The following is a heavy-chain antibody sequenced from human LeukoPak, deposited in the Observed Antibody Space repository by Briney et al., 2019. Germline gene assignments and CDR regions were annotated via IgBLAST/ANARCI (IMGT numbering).Heavy chain of an antibody. V-gene: IGHV1-18*01. J-gene: IGHJ6*02. CDR3: ARDDIVVVPAATNYYYYYGMDV. CDR2: VSAYNGNT. Sequence: ASVKVSCKASGYTFTSYGISWVRQAPGQGLEWMGWVSAYNGNTNYAQKLQGRVTMTTDTSTSTAYMELRSLRSDDTAVYYCARDDIVVVPAATNYYYYYGMDVWGQGTTVTVSS. CDR1: GYTFTSYG. D-gene: IGHD2-2*01.